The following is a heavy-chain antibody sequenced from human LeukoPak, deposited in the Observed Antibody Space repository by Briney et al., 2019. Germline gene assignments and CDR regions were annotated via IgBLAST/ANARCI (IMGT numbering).Heavy chain of an antibody. J-gene: IGHJ3*02. CDR2: IYYNGNT. D-gene: IGHD6-19*01. Sequence: PSETLSLTCTVSVGSITNSSYYCAWVRQPPGKGLEWMGNIYYNGNTYYNSSLKSRVTISVDTSKNQFSLKLSSVTAADTAVYYCARGRVAGRAFDIWGQGTMVTVSS. CDR3: ARGRVAGRAFDI. V-gene: IGHV4-39*07. CDR1: VGSITNSSYY.